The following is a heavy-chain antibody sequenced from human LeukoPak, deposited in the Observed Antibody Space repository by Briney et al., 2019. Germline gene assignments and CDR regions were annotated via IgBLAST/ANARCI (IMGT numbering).Heavy chain of an antibody. D-gene: IGHD1-1*01. CDR3: ARAYNSHFDY. J-gene: IGHJ4*02. CDR1: GFTFSSYW. V-gene: IGHV3-74*01. Sequence: PGGSLRLSCAASGFTFSSYWMHWVRQATGKGLVCVSRIKSDGSSTSYADSVKGRFTISRDDAKNTLYLQMNSLRAEDTAVYYYARAYNSHFDYWGQGALVSLSS. CDR2: IKSDGSST.